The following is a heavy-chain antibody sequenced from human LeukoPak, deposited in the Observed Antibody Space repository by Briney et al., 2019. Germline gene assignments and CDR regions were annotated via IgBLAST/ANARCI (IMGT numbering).Heavy chain of an antibody. V-gene: IGHV3-23*01. CDR1: GFTVSSNS. D-gene: IGHD5-24*01. J-gene: IGHJ3*02. CDR2: ISGSGVYT. Sequence: GGSLRLSCTVSGFTVSSNSMSWVRQAPGKGLEWVSGISGSGVYTYYADSVKGRFTISRDNSKNTLYLVMNSLRVDDTAVYYCAKAVDLATISVDIWGQGTMVTVSS. CDR3: AKAVDLATISVDI.